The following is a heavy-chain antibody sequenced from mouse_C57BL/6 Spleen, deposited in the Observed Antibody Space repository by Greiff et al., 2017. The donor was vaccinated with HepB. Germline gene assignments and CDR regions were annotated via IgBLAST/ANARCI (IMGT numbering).Heavy chain of an antibody. CDR3: TPITTVNY. CDR2: IDPENGDT. J-gene: IGHJ2*01. D-gene: IGHD1-1*01. Sequence: VQLKQSGAELVRPGASVKLSCTASGFNIKDDYMHWVKQRPEQGLEWIGWIDPENGDTEYASKFQGKATIPADTSSNTAYLQLSSLTSEDTAVYYCTPITTVNYWGQGTTLTVSS. V-gene: IGHV14-4*01. CDR1: GFNIKDDY.